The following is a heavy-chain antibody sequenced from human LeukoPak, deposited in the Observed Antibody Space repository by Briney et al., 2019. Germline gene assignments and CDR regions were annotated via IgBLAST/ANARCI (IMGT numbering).Heavy chain of an antibody. V-gene: IGHV3-9*01. CDR2: ISWNSGSI. J-gene: IGHJ4*02. CDR1: GFTFDDYA. Sequence: PGRSLRLSCAASGFTFDDYAMHWVRQAPGKGLEWVSGISWNSGSIGYADSVKGRFTISRDNAKNSLYLQMNSLRAEDTALYYCAKVGDYGDSIWGQGTLVTVSS. CDR3: AKVGDYGDSI. D-gene: IGHD4-17*01.